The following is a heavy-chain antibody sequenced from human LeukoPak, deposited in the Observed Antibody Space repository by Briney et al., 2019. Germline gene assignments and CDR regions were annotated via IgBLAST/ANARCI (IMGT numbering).Heavy chain of an antibody. CDR1: GFTFSSYW. CDR2: IKQDGSEK. Sequence: AGGSLRLSCAASGFTFSSYWMSWVRQAPGKGLEWVANIKQDGSEKYYVDSVKGRFTISRDNAKNSLYLQMNSLRAEDTAVYYCARDSPVILAGGFDPWGKGTLVTVSS. V-gene: IGHV3-7*01. D-gene: IGHD2/OR15-2a*01. CDR3: ARDSPVILAGGFDP. J-gene: IGHJ5*02.